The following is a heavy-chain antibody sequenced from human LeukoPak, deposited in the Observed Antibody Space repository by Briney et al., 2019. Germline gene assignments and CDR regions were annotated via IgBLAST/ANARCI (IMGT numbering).Heavy chain of an antibody. V-gene: IGHV3-23*01. Sequence: GGSLRLSCAASGFTFSSYAMSWVRQAPGKGLEWVSTVSGSGGSTYYADSVKGRFTVSRDNSKNTMFLQMNTLRAEDTAVYCCAKDLRPGYGSNSGLFGFDYWGQGTLVTVSS. CDR2: VSGSGGST. D-gene: IGHD4-23*01. CDR3: AKDLRPGYGSNSGLFGFDY. CDR1: GFTFSSYA. J-gene: IGHJ4*02.